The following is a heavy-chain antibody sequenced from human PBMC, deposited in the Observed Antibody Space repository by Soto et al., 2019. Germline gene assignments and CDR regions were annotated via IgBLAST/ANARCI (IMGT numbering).Heavy chain of an antibody. Sequence: SQTLSLTCATSGDSVSINRDGWNCIRKTPSRGLEWLGRKYYRSKGYGDDALSVKSRITSNRNTSKNQFSLQLNSVIPEDAASYDCAIRVSGSPDYWGQETLVTV. CDR2: KYYRSKGYG. CDR3: AIRVSGSPDY. J-gene: IGHJ4*02. V-gene: IGHV6-1*01. CDR1: GDSVSINRDG. D-gene: IGHD2-15*01.